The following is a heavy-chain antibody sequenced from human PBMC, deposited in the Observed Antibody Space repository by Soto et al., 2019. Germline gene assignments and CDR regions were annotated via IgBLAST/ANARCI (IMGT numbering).Heavy chain of an antibody. CDR3: ARASRVTAIRFYYGMDV. D-gene: IGHD2-21*02. Sequence: GASVKVSCKASGGTFSSYAISWVRQAPGQGLEWMGGIIPIFGTANYAQKFQGRVTITADESTSTAYMELSSLRSEDTAVYYCARASRVTAIRFYYGMDVWGQGTTVTVSS. CDR2: IIPIFGTA. J-gene: IGHJ6*02. V-gene: IGHV1-69*13. CDR1: GGTFSSYA.